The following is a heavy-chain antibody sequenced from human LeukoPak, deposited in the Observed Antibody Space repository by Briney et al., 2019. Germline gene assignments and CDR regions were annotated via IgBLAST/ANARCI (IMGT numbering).Heavy chain of an antibody. J-gene: IGHJ6*03. CDR1: GYSITNGYY. V-gene: IGHV4-38-2*01. CDR2: LYHGDSV. Sequence: SETLSLTCAVSGYSITNGYYWVWIRQPPGKGLEWIGGLYHGDSVYYNTALESRVSMSVDTPKNQFSLKLSFVTAADTAVYYCARQHDSYYYYYIDVWGSGTTVTVSS. CDR3: ARQHDSYYYYYIDV.